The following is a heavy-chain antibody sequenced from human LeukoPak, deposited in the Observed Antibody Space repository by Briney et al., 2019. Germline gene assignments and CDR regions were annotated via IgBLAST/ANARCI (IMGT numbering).Heavy chain of an antibody. CDR1: GGSISSYY. D-gene: IGHD3-22*01. J-gene: IGHJ3*02. V-gene: IGHV4-59*08. Sequence: PSETLSLTCTVSGGSISSYYWSWIRQPPGKGLEWIGYIYYSGSTNYNPSLKSRVTISVDTSKNQFSLKLSSVTAADTAVYYCARQPMIVPRGAFDIWGQGTMVTVSS. CDR3: ARQPMIVPRGAFDI. CDR2: IYYSGST.